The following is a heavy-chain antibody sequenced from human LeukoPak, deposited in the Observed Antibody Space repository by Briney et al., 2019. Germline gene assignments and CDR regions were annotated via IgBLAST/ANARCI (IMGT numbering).Heavy chain of an antibody. CDR2: IDPENGNR. CDR3: ARSHTQKEFCGGGRCYPTVWWFDP. J-gene: IGHJ5*02. CDR1: GYTFINND. V-gene: IGHV1-8*01. D-gene: IGHD2-15*01. Sequence: GASVKVSCKASGYTFINNDINWVRQAPGQGLEWMAWIDPENGNRGYAQNFQGRVTMTTDISINTAYLELSSLRSEDTAVYYCARSHTQKEFCGGGRCYPTVWWFDPWGQGTLVTVSS.